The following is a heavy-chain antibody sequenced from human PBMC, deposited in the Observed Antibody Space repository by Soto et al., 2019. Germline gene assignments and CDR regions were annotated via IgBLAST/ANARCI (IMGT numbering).Heavy chain of an antibody. CDR2: IYYSGNT. CDR1: GGSISSYY. CDR3: ARAYYGSGNY. Sequence: PSETLSLTCTVSGGSISSYYWSWIRQPPGKGLEWIGYIYYSGNTNYNPSLKSRVAISVDTSKNQFSLKLSSVTAADTAVYYCARAYYGSGNYWGQGTLVTVSS. D-gene: IGHD3-10*01. V-gene: IGHV4-59*01. J-gene: IGHJ4*02.